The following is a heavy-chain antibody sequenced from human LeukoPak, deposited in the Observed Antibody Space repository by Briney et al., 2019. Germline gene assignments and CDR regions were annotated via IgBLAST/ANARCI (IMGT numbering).Heavy chain of an antibody. CDR2: INPSGGST. Sequence: GASVKVSCKASGYTFTSYYMHWVRQAPGQGLEWMEIINPSGGSTSYAQKFQGRVTMTRDMSTSTVYMELSSLRSEDTAVYYCARAKWEIALDYWGQGTLVTVSS. CDR3: ARAKWEIALDY. V-gene: IGHV1-46*01. CDR1: GYTFTSYY. D-gene: IGHD1-26*01. J-gene: IGHJ4*02.